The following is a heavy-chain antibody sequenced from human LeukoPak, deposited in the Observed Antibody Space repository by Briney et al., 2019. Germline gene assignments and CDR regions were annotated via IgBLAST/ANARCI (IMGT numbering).Heavy chain of an antibody. J-gene: IGHJ3*02. V-gene: IGHV3-48*04. CDR3: ARDLKRRVYYDSSGSDDAFDI. Sequence: PGGSLRLSCAASGFTFSSYSMNWVRQAPGKGLQWVPYISSSSSTIYYADSVKGRFTISRDNAKNSLYLQMNSLRAEDTALYYCARDLKRRVYYDSSGSDDAFDIWGQGTMVTVSS. CDR1: GFTFSSYS. D-gene: IGHD3-22*01. CDR2: ISSSSSTI.